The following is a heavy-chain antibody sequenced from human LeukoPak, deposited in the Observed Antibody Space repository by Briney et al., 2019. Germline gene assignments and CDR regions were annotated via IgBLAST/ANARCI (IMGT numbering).Heavy chain of an antibody. V-gene: IGHV3-30-3*01. Sequence: GGSLRLSCAASEFTFSNYAVHWVRQAPGKGLQWVAVISYDGNTIHYADSVKGRFTISRDNAKNSLYLQMNSLRAEDTAVYYCAKEKGGSYPNDAFDIWGQGTLVTVSS. CDR2: ISYDGNTI. CDR3: AKEKGGSYPNDAFDI. D-gene: IGHD1-26*01. J-gene: IGHJ3*02. CDR1: EFTFSNYA.